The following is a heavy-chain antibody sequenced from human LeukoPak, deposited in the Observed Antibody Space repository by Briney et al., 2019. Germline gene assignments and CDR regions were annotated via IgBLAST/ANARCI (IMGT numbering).Heavy chain of an antibody. V-gene: IGHV4-31*03. Sequence: TLSLTCTVSGGSISSGGYYWRWLRQHPGRGLEGLGYIYYSGSTYYNPSRKSRVTISVDTSKNQFSLKLSSVTAADTAVYYCARDLKYYGMDVWGQGTTVTVSS. CDR1: GGSISSGGYY. J-gene: IGHJ6*02. CDR3: ARDLKYYGMDV. CDR2: IYYSGST.